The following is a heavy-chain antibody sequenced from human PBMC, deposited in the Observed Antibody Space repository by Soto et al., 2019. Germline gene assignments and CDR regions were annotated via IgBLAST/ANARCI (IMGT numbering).Heavy chain of an antibody. J-gene: IGHJ4*02. D-gene: IGHD1-26*01. V-gene: IGHV3-21*01. CDR3: ARGEIVGATSITELTGDY. CDR1: GFTFSSYS. Sequence: GGSLRLSCAASGFTFSSYSMNWVRQAPGKGLEWVSSISSSSSYIYYADSVKGRFTISRDNAKNSLYLQMNSLRAEDTAVYYCARGEIVGATSITELTGDYWGQGTLVTVSS. CDR2: ISSSSSYI.